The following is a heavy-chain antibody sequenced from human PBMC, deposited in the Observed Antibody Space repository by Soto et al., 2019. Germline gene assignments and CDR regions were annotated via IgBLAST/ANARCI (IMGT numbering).Heavy chain of an antibody. CDR1: GGSFSGYY. Sequence: KPSETLSLTCAVYGGSFSGYYWSWIRQPPGKGLGWIGEINHSGSTNYNPSLKSRVTISVDTSKNQFSLKLSSVTAADTAVYYCARVKRGLYQLLVEYYYYMDVWGKGTTVTVSS. J-gene: IGHJ6*03. D-gene: IGHD2-2*01. CDR3: ARVKRGLYQLLVEYYYYMDV. CDR2: INHSGST. V-gene: IGHV4-34*01.